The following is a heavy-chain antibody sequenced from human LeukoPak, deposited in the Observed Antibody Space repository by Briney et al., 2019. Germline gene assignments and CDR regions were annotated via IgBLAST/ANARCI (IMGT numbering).Heavy chain of an antibody. V-gene: IGHV3-23*01. J-gene: IGHJ6*02. CDR3: ARDLHYYVAMDV. CDR2: ISGSGGST. Sequence: HTGGSLRLSCAASGFTFSSYAMSWVRQAPGKGLEWVSAISGSGGSTYYAESVKGRFTISRDNSKNTLFLQLNSLRAEDTALYYCARDLHYYVAMDVWGQGTTVTVSS. D-gene: IGHD3-10*02. CDR1: GFTFSSYA.